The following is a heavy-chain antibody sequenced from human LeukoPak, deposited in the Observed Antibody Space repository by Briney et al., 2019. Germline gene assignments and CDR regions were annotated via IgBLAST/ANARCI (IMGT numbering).Heavy chain of an antibody. D-gene: IGHD3-22*01. CDR1: GFTFSSYW. V-gene: IGHV3-7*05. CDR2: IKQDGSEK. Sequence: GGSLRLSCAASGFTFSSYWMSWVRQAPGKGLEWVANIKQDGSEKYYVDSVKGRFTISRDNAKNSLYLQMNSLRAEDTAVYYCARDSIYDSSGYCYPYYFDCWGQGTLVTVSS. J-gene: IGHJ4*02. CDR3: ARDSIYDSSGYCYPYYFDC.